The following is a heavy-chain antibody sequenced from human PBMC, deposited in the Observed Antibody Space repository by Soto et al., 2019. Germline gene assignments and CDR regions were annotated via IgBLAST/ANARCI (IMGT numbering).Heavy chain of an antibody. D-gene: IGHD4-17*01. J-gene: IGHJ6*02. Sequence: GGSLRLSCSGTGFTFDSYAVHWVRQAPGKGLEWVAFISYGGNNADYADSVRGRFTISRDNSKNTVFLQMKSLRAGDTAVYYCARDKRSYGDIYYYGLDVWGRAIWVTVS. V-gene: IGHV3-30-3*01. CDR1: GFTFDSYA. CDR2: ISYGGNNA. CDR3: ARDKRSYGDIYYYGLDV.